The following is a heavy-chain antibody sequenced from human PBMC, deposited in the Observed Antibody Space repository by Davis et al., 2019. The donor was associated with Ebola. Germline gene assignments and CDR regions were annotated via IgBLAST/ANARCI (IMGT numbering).Heavy chain of an antibody. CDR1: GFTFSDHY. Sequence: PGGSLRLSCAASGFTFSDHYMDWVRQASGKGLEWVGRIRSKANSYATAYAASVKGRFTISRDDSKNTAYLQMNSLKTEDTAVYYCSPSIVGATHTDYWGQGTLVTVSS. CDR2: IRSKANSYAT. J-gene: IGHJ4*02. V-gene: IGHV3-73*01. D-gene: IGHD1-26*01. CDR3: SPSIVGATHTDY.